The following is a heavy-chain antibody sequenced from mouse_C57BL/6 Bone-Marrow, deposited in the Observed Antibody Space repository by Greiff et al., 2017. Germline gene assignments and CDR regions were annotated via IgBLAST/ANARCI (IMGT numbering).Heavy chain of an antibody. J-gene: IGHJ2*01. CDR3: AVYYYGSSYGDY. V-gene: IGHV1-50*01. Sequence: VQLQQPGAELVKPGASVKLSCKASGYTFTSYWMQWVKQRPGQGLEWIGEIDPSDSYTNYNQKFKGKATLTVDTSSSTAYMQLSSLTSEDSAVYDCAVYYYGSSYGDYWGQGTTLTVSS. D-gene: IGHD1-1*01. CDR1: GYTFTSYW. CDR2: IDPSDSYT.